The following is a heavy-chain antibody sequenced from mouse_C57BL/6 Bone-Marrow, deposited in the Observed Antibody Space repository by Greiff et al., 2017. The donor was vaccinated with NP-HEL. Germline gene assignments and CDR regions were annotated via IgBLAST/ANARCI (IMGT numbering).Heavy chain of an antibody. CDR2: IDPSDSYT. V-gene: IGHV1-69*01. J-gene: IGHJ4*01. Sequence: QVQLQQPGAELVMPGASVKLSCKASGYTFTSYWMHWVKQRPGQGLEWIGEIDPSDSYTNYNQKFKVKSTLTVDKSSSTAYMQLSSLTSEDSAVYYCAREMDYWGQGTSVTVSS. CDR3: AREMDY. CDR1: GYTFTSYW.